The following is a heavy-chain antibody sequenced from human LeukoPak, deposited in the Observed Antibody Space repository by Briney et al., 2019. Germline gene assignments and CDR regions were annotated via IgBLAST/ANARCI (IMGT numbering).Heavy chain of an antibody. CDR3: ARDSAVREWFGELLGYFDY. V-gene: IGHV3-30*03. CDR1: GFTFSNYD. CDR2: ISYDGSNK. Sequence: GGSLRLSCAASGFTFSNYDIHWVRQAPGKGLEWVAVISYDGSNKYYADSVKGRFTISRDNSKNTLYLQMNSLRAEDTAVYYCARDSAVREWFGELLGYFDYWGQGTLVTVSS. J-gene: IGHJ4*02. D-gene: IGHD3-10*01.